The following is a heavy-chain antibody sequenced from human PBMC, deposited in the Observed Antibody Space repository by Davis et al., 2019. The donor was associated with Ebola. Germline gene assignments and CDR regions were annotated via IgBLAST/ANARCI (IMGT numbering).Heavy chain of an antibody. CDR1: GGSFSGYY. Sequence: SETLSLTCAVYGGSFSGYYWSWIRQPPGKGLEWIGEINHSGSTNYNPSLKSRVTISVDTSKNQFSLKLSSVTAADTAVYYCARQHTGSSWPLTWGQGTLVTVSS. V-gene: IGHV4-34*01. J-gene: IGHJ4*02. CDR2: INHSGST. D-gene: IGHD6-13*01. CDR3: ARQHTGSSWPLT.